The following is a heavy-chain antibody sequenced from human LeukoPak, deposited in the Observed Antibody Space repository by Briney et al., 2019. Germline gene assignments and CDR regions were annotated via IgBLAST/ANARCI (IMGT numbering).Heavy chain of an antibody. CDR1: GGSIRSSNYY. J-gene: IGHJ5*02. D-gene: IGHD3-22*01. V-gene: IGHV4-39*01. CDR2: IYYSGST. CDR3: XXXXYYDXRGPPS. Sequence: SETLSLTCNVLGGSIRSSNYYWGWIRQPPGKGLEWIGSIYYSGSTYYNPSLKGRGTMSVDTSNNQFSLKLTPPTATYTSVYYXXXXXYYDXRGPPSWGQGTLVTVSS.